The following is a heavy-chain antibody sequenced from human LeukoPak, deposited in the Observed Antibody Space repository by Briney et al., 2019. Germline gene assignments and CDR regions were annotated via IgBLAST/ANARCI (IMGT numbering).Heavy chain of an antibody. CDR2: INHSGST. CDR1: SGSFSGYY. D-gene: IGHD6-6*01. J-gene: IGHJ4*02. Sequence: PSETLSLTCAVYSGSFSGYYWSWIRQPPGKGLEWIGEINHSGSTNYNPSLKSRVTISVDTSKNQFSLKLSSVTAADTAVYYCARVFARLGSFWGQGTLVTVSS. V-gene: IGHV4-34*01. CDR3: ARVFARLGSF.